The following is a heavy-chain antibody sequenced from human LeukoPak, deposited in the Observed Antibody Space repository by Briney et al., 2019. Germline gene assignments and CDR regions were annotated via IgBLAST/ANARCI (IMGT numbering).Heavy chain of an antibody. V-gene: IGHV1-69*13. CDR3: AFGAAPMVRGATFDY. Sequence: ASVKVSCKASGGTFSSYAISWVRQAPGQGLEWMGGIIPIFGTANYAQKFQGRVTIAADESTSTAYMELSSLRSEDTAVYYCAFGAAPMVRGATFDYWGQGTLVTVSS. D-gene: IGHD3-10*01. CDR2: IIPIFGTA. CDR1: GGTFSSYA. J-gene: IGHJ4*02.